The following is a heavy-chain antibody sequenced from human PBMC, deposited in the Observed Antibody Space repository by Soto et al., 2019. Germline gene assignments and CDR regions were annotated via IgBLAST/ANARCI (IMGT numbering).Heavy chain of an antibody. CDR2: ISYDGNNK. J-gene: IGHJ6*02. V-gene: IGHV3-30-3*01. CDR3: ARPVEPFYYYGMDV. Sequence: GGSLRLSCAASGFTFSTYAMEWVRQAPGKGLDWVALISYDGNNKYYADSVRGRFTISRDNSKNTLYLQMNTLRPEDTALYFCARPVEPFYYYGMDVWGQGTTVTVSS. CDR1: GFTFSTYA.